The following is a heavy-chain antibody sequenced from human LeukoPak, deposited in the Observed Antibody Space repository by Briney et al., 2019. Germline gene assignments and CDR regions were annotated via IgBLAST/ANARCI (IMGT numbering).Heavy chain of an antibody. CDR1: GDSISNHY. V-gene: IGHV4-4*07. CDR3: SSTSRSTVAVSGTILDY. J-gene: IGHJ4*02. CDR2: IYSSGST. D-gene: IGHD6-19*01. Sequence: SETLSLTCTVSGDSISNHYCSWIRQPAGKGLEWIGRIYSSGSTNYNPSLKSRVNMSIVTSKNQFSLKLSSVTAADTAVYYCSSTSRSTVAVSGTILDYWGQGTLVTVSS.